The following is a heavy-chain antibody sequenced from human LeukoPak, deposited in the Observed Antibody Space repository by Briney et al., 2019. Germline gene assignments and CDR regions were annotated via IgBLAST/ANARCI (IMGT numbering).Heavy chain of an antibody. V-gene: IGHV4-38-2*02. CDR3: ARDKRFGDCSGGSCYFHY. Sequence: SETPSLTCTVSGYSISSGYYWGWIRQPPGKGLEWIGSIYHSGNTYYNPSLKSRVTISVDTSKNQFSLKLSSVTAADTAVYYCARDKRFGDCSGGSCYFHYWGQGTLVTVSS. CDR1: GYSISSGYY. D-gene: IGHD2-15*01. CDR2: IYHSGNT. J-gene: IGHJ4*02.